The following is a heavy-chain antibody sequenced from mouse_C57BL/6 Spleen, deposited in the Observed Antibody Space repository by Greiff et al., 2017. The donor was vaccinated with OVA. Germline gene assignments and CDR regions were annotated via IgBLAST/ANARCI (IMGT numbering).Heavy chain of an antibody. D-gene: IGHD3-3*01. CDR3: ARGGTGYYFDY. CDR2: IHPNSGST. CDR1: GYTFTSYW. J-gene: IGHJ2*01. V-gene: IGHV1-64*01. Sequence: QVQLQQPGAELVKPGASVKLSCKASGYTFTSYWMHWVKQRPGQGLEWIGMIHPNSGSTNYNEKFKSKATLTVDKSSSAAYMQLSSLTSEDSAVYYCARGGTGYYFDYWGQGTTLTVSS.